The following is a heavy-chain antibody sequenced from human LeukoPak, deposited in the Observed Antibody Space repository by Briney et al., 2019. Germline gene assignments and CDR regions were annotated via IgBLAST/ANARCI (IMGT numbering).Heavy chain of an antibody. D-gene: IGHD3-10*01. V-gene: IGHV3-33*01. CDR2: IWYDGGNK. J-gene: IGHJ4*02. CDR1: GFTFSNFG. Sequence: GRSLRLSCAAAGFTFSNFGMHWVGQAPGKGLEWVAVIWYDGGNKYYADSVQGRFTISRDNSKNTLYLQMNSLRVKDTAVYYCARGDYYGSPFDYWGQGTLVTVSS. CDR3: ARGDYYGSPFDY.